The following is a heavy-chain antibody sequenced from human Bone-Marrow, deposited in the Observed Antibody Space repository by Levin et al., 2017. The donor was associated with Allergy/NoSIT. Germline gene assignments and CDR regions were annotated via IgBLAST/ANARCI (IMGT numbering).Heavy chain of an antibody. J-gene: IGHJ4*02. CDR3: ARDPPGRYSNSQDYFDF. CDR2: INPVTGAP. D-gene: IGHD6-13*01. V-gene: IGHV1-46*01. Sequence: GESLKISCETSGYDFTSYYIHWVRQAPGQGLEWMGIINPVTGAPTYAQKFQGRVTLTRDTSTSTVYMEMSSLQSGDTAVFYCARDPPGRYSNSQDYFDFWGQGTLVIVSS. CDR1: GYDFTSYY.